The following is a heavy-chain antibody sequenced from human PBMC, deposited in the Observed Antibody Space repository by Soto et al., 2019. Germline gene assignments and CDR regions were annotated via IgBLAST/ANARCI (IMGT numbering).Heavy chain of an antibody. J-gene: IGHJ4*02. Sequence: QVQLVQSGAEVKKPGASVKVSCKASGYTFTGYYIHWVRQAPGQGLEWMGWISPNSGDTKCAQKFQGRVAMTRATAISPAYMELSSLRSDDTAVYYCARALKSGGGYWGQGTLVTVSS. CDR3: ARALKSGGGY. CDR2: ISPNSGDT. D-gene: IGHD3-10*01. CDR1: GYTFTGYY. V-gene: IGHV1-2*02.